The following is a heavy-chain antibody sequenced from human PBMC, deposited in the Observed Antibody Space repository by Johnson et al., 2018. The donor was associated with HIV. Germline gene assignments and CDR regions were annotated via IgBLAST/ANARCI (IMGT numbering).Heavy chain of an antibody. CDR2: ISWDGGST. CDR3: AKGGASYYDSPGDAFDI. D-gene: IGHD3-22*01. V-gene: IGHV3-43D*03. CDR1: GFTFDDYA. J-gene: IGHJ3*02. Sequence: QLVESGGVVVQPGGSLRLSCAASGFTFDDYAMHWVRQAPGKGLEWVSLISWDGGSTYYADSVKGRFTISRDNSKNSLYLKMNSLRSEDTALYYCAKGGASYYDSPGDAFDIWGQGTMVTVSA.